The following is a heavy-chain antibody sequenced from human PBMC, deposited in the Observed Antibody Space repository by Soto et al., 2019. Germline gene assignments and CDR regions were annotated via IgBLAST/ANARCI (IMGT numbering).Heavy chain of an antibody. J-gene: IGHJ6*02. CDR1: GYSFTDYH. Sequence: ASVKVSCKASGYSFTDYHIHWVRQAPGQELEWLGRINPKSGGTSTAQKFQGWVTMTTDTSISTASMELTRLTSDDTAIYYCARGDSTDCSNGVCSFFYNHDMDVWGQGTTVTVSS. V-gene: IGHV1-2*04. CDR2: INPKSGGT. CDR3: ARGDSTDCSNGVCSFFYNHDMDV. D-gene: IGHD2-8*01.